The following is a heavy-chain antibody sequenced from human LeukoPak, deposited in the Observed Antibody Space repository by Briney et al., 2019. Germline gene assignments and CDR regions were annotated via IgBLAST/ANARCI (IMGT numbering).Heavy chain of an antibody. D-gene: IGHD3-22*01. V-gene: IGHV1-2*02. J-gene: IGHJ4*02. CDR3: AKEGEGYDSSNYHAY. CDR2: INPNSGDT. Sequence: ASVKVSCKTSGYTFTTYGISWVRQAPGQGLEWMGWINPNSGDTKYAQKFQGRVTMTRDTSINTASLELRGLRSDDTAVYYCAKEGEGYDSSNYHAYWGQGTLVTVSS. CDR1: GYTFTTYG.